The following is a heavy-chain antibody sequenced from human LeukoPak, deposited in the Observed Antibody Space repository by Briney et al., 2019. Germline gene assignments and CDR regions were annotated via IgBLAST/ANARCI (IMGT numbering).Heavy chain of an antibody. J-gene: IGHJ4*02. V-gene: IGHV3-20*04. CDR2: INWNGGRT. CDR3: ARDYDYGDYPGY. D-gene: IGHD4-17*01. CDR1: GFTFDDYC. Sequence: GGSLRLSCAASGFTFDDYCMSWVRQAPGKGLEWVSGINWNGGRTGYADSVKGRFTISRDNAKNSLYLQMNSLRAEDTALYYCARDYDYGDYPGYWGQGTLVTVSS.